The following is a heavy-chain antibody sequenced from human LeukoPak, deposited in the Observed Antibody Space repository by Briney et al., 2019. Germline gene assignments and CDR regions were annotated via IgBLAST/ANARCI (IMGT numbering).Heavy chain of an antibody. V-gene: IGHV4-34*01. CDR2: INHSGST. CDR1: GGSFSGYY. J-gene: IGHJ4*02. CDR3: ARRYSSGFYYFDY. D-gene: IGHD6-19*01. Sequence: SETLSLTCAVYGGSFSGYYWSWIRQPPGKGLQWIGEINHSGSTIYNPSLKSRVTMSVDTSKSRFSLKLNSVTAADTAVYYCARRYSSGFYYFDYWGQGALVTVSS.